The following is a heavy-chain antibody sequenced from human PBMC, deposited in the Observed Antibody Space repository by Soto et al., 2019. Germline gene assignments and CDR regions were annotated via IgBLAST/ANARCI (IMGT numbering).Heavy chain of an antibody. J-gene: IGHJ4*02. CDR1: GSTFNNFA. Sequence: QVVLLQSGAEVKEPGSSVRLSCQVSGSTFNNFAFSWVRQAPGQGPEWLGGIVVMSNAADYSQRFQDRVMITAETSTSTLDMELGSLTFDDTAVYYCARAINRWEVNYYFDYWGQGTLVTVSS. CDR3: ARAINRWEVNYYFDY. CDR2: IVVMSNAA. D-gene: IGHD1-26*01. V-gene: IGHV1-69*06.